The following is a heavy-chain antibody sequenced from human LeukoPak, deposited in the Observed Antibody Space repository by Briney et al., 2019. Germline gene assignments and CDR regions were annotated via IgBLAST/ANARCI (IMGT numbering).Heavy chain of an antibody. V-gene: IGHV3-7*01. CDR2: IKQDESEK. CDR1: GFTFNTYW. J-gene: IGHJ4*02. Sequence: GGSLRLSCAASGFTFNTYWMAWVRQAPGKGLEWVANIKQDESEKYYVDSVKGRFTISRDNAKNSLYPQMNSLTAEDTAVYYCARDHLGSLDYWGQGILVTVSS. D-gene: IGHD1-26*01. CDR3: ARDHLGSLDY.